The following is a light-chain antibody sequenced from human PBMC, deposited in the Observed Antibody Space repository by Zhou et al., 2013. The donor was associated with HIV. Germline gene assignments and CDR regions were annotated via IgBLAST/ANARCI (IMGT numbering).Light chain of an antibody. J-gene: IGKJ4*01. V-gene: IGKV1-12*01. Sequence: DIQMTQSPSSVSASVGDRVTITCRASQDIAGWLAWYQQNPGTAPRLLIFDASGLQSGVPSKFTGSGSGTDYTLTIRSLQPEDVATYYCQKYNSAPLTFGGGTKVEIK. CDR1: QDIAGW. CDR3: QKYNSAPLT. CDR2: DAS.